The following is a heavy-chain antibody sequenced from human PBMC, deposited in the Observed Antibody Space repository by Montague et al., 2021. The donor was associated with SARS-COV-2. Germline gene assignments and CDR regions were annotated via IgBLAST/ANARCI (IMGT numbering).Heavy chain of an antibody. CDR3: ARADWYYVDY. CDR2: ST. Sequence: STNYNPSLKSRVTISVDTSKNQFSLKLSSVTASDTAVYYCARADWYYVDYWGQGTLVTVSA. D-gene: IGHD3-10*01. J-gene: IGHJ4*02. V-gene: IGHV4-34*01.